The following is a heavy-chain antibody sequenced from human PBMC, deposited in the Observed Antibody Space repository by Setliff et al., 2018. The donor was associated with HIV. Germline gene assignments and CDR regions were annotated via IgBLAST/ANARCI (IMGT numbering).Heavy chain of an antibody. CDR3: AKDYVENDY. V-gene: IGHV3-23*01. J-gene: IGHJ4*02. CDR1: GFTFSSYA. Sequence: GGSLRLSCAASGFTFSSYAMSWVRPAPGKGLEWVSAITGSGRTTYYADSVKGRFTISRDNSKNTLSLQMNSLRAEDTAVYYCAKDYVENDYWGQGTLVTVSS. D-gene: IGHD3-16*01. CDR2: ITGSGRTT.